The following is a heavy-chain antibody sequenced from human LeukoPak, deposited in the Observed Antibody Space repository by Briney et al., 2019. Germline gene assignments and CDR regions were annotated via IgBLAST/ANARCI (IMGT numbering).Heavy chain of an antibody. J-gene: IGHJ6*02. D-gene: IGHD3-9*01. V-gene: IGHV3-23*01. CDR3: AKYYSYYDILTGPLDYYYYGMDV. CDR1: GFTFSSYA. CDR2: ISGSGGST. Sequence: GGSLRLSCAASGFTFSSYAMSWVRQAPGKGLEWVSAISGSGGSTYYADSVKGRFTISRDNSKNTLYLQMNSLRAEDAAVYYCAKYYSYYDILTGPLDYYYYGMDVWGQGTTVTVSS.